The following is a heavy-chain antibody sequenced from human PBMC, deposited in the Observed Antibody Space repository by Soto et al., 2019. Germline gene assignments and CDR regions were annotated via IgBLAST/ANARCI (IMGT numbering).Heavy chain of an antibody. J-gene: IGHJ6*04. CDR3: ATGGHNDGYKLYPGMEV. V-gene: IGHV1-69*01. CDR1: GGIFTNNA. CDR2: VIPLFDTA. Sequence: QVQVVQSGAAVQKPGASVKVSCKVSGGIFTNNAISWVRQAPGQGLERLGGVIPLFDTAYYAQIFRGRLRISADGATTTAYMELSGLTSADTAFYFCATGGHNDGYKLYPGMEVWGKGTTVTVSA. D-gene: IGHD3-3*01.